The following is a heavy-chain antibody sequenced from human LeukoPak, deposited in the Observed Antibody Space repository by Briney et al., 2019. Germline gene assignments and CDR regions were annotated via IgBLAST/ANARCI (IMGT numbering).Heavy chain of an antibody. CDR2: IYYSGST. CDR3: ARDYPNSSGYYYYYMDV. CDR1: GGSISSGSYY. V-gene: IGHV4-61*10. J-gene: IGHJ6*03. D-gene: IGHD3-22*01. Sequence: PSETLSLTCTVSGGSISSGSYYWSWIRQPAGKGLEWIGYIYYSGSTNYNPSLKSRVTISVDTSKNQFSLKLSSVTAADTAVYYCARDYPNSSGYYYYYMDVWGKGTTVTVSS.